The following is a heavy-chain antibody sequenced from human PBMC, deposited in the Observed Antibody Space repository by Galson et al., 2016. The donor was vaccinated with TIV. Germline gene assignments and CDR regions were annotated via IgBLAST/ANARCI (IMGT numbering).Heavy chain of an antibody. CDR2: ISTSGST. CDR3: ARANYDFWSTSFAHWFDS. CDR1: GGSISDGNYY. J-gene: IGHJ5*01. D-gene: IGHD3-3*01. Sequence: PLSLTCTVSGGSISDGNYYWSWIRQPAGKGLEWIGRISTSGSTLFNLSLKSRITMSVDMSKNQFSLSLSSVTAGDTADYYCARANYDFWSTSFAHWFDSWGQGTLVTVSS. V-gene: IGHV4-61*02.